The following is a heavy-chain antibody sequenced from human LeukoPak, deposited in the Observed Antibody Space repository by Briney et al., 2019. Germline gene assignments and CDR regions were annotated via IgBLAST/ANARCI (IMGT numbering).Heavy chain of an antibody. CDR1: GFTFSSYS. Sequence: GGSLRLSCAASGFTFSSYSMNWVRQAPGKGLERVSSISGSSSYIYYADSVKGRFTISRDNAKNSLYLQMSSLRAEDTAVYYCARDHHPYYYDSSGPVFGYWGQGTLVTVSS. D-gene: IGHD3-22*01. J-gene: IGHJ4*02. V-gene: IGHV3-21*01. CDR2: ISGSSSYI. CDR3: ARDHHPYYYDSSGPVFGY.